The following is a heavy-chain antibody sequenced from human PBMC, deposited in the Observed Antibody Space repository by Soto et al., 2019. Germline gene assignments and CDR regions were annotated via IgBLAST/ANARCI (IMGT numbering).Heavy chain of an antibody. CDR1: GGSISSGGYY. Sequence: SETLSLTCTVSGGSISSGGYYWSWIRQHPGKGLEWIGYIYYSGSTYYNPSLKSRVTISVDTSKNQFSLKLSSVTAADTAVYYCAREIRMINYYDSSGYYYEVIDYWGQGTLVTVSS. D-gene: IGHD3-22*01. J-gene: IGHJ4*02. V-gene: IGHV4-31*03. CDR3: AREIRMINYYDSSGYYYEVIDY. CDR2: IYYSGST.